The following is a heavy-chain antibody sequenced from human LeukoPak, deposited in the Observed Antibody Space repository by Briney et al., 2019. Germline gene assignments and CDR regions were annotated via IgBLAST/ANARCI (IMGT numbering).Heavy chain of an antibody. Sequence: PSETLSLTCAVSGGSISSSNWWSWVRPPPGKGLEWIGEIYHSGSTNYNPSLKSRVTISVDRSKNQFSLKLSSVTAADTAVYYCARGTSEYYYDSSGFPSLDYWGQGTLVTVSS. CDR3: ARGTSEYYYDSSGFPSLDY. J-gene: IGHJ4*02. D-gene: IGHD3-22*01. CDR2: IYHSGST. CDR1: GGSISSSNW. V-gene: IGHV4-4*02.